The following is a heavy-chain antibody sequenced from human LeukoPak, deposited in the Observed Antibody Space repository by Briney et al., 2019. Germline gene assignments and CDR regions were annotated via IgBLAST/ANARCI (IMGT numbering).Heavy chain of an antibody. CDR1: GGSISSGDYY. Sequence: SETLSLTCTVSGGSISSGDYYRSWIRQPPGKGLEWIGEINHSGSTNYNPSLKSRVTISVDTSKNQFSLKLSSVTAADTAVYYCARARGWLLLRNAFDIWGQGTMVTVSS. CDR3: ARARGWLLLRNAFDI. V-gene: IGHV4-39*07. D-gene: IGHD3-22*01. CDR2: INHSGST. J-gene: IGHJ3*02.